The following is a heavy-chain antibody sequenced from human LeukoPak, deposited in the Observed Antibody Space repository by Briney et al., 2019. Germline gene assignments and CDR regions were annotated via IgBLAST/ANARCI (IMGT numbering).Heavy chain of an antibody. Sequence: PGGSLRLSCAASGFTFSSYGMHWVRQAPGKGLEWVAVIWYDGSNKYYADSVKGRFTISRDNSKNTLYLQMNSLRAEDTAVYYCARDSHCGDFIDYWGQGTLVTVSS. V-gene: IGHV3-33*01. J-gene: IGHJ4*02. CDR3: ARDSHCGDFIDY. CDR2: IWYDGSNK. CDR1: GFTFSSYG. D-gene: IGHD4-17*01.